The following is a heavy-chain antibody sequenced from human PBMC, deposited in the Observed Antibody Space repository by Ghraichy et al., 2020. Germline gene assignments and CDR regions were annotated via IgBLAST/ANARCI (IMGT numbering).Heavy chain of an antibody. CDR3: ARAKRYNWNYELWDY. D-gene: IGHD1-7*01. V-gene: IGHV1-8*01. J-gene: IGHJ4*02. Sequence: ASVKVSCKASGDTFTSYDINWVRQATGQGLEWMGWMNPNSGNTGYAQKFQGRVTMTRNTSISTAYMELSSLRSEDTAVYYCARAKRYNWNYELWDYWGQGSLVSVYS. CDR2: MNPNSGNT. CDR1: GDTFTSYD.